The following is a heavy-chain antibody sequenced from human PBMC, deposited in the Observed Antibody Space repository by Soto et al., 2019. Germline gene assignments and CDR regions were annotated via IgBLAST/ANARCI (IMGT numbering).Heavy chain of an antibody. D-gene: IGHD1-20*01. CDR2: IYFSGNT. J-gene: IGHJ4*02. Sequence: TLSLTCTGSGCSITSGDYFSLCSRQPPGKGLEGSGYIYFSGNTYYNPSLKSRVTISVDTSKNQLSLKLSSVTAAETAVYYCASLWAVNYYFDYWGQGTQVTVSS. CDR1: GCSITSGDYF. V-gene: IGHV4-30-4*01. CDR3: ASLWAVNYYFDY.